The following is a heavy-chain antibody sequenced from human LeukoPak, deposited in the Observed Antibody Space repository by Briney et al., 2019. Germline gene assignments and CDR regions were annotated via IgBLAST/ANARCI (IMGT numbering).Heavy chain of an antibody. V-gene: IGHV1-2*04. D-gene: IGHD6-19*01. CDR1: GYTFTRYY. J-gene: IGHJ4*02. CDR3: ARDGSGYSSGWLYDY. CDR2: INPNSGGT. Sequence: ASVKVSCKASGYTFTRYYMHWVRQAPGQGLEWMAWINPNSGGTNYAQKFQGWVTMTRDTSISTAYMELSRLRSDDTAVYYCARDGSGYSSGWLYDYWGQGTLVTVSS.